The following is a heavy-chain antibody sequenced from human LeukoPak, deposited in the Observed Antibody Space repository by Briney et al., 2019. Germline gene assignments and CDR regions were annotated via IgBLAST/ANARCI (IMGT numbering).Heavy chain of an antibody. CDR1: GFRFSGSD. Sequence: PGGSLRLSCAGSGFRFSGSDIHWVRQASGKGLEWVARIRSKTYSYETIYVASVKGRFIISRDDSKNTAYLQMNTLRIEDTAVYYCTRSIVGAPYPFDSWGQGTLVTVSS. D-gene: IGHD1-26*01. CDR3: TRSIVGAPYPFDS. V-gene: IGHV3-73*01. CDR2: IRSKTYSYET. J-gene: IGHJ4*02.